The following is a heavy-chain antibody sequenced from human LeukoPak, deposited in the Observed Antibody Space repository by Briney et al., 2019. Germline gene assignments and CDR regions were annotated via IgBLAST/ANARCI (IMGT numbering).Heavy chain of an antibody. J-gene: IGHJ6*03. D-gene: IGHD3-3*01. Sequence: GGSLRLSCAASGFTFSSYGMHWVRQAPGKGLEWVAVISYDGSNKYYADSVKGRFTISRDNSKNTLYLQMNSLRAEDTAVYHCSNPVRRFYYYYYMDVWGKGTRVTVSS. V-gene: IGHV3-30*18. CDR3: SNPVRRFYYYYYMDV. CDR2: ISYDGSNK. CDR1: GFTFSSYG.